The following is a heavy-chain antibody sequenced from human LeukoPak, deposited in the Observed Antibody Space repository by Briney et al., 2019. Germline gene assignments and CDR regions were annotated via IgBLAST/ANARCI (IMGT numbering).Heavy chain of an antibody. J-gene: IGHJ4*02. CDR2: ISYDGSNK. Sequence: GGSLRLSCAASGFTFSSYAMHWVRQAPGKGLEWVAVISYDGSNKYYADSVKGRFTISRDNSKNTLYLQMNSLRAEDTAVYYCARARGNNYGFFDYWGQGILVTVSS. V-gene: IGHV3-30*04. CDR1: GFTFSSYA. D-gene: IGHD3/OR15-3a*01. CDR3: ARARGNNYGFFDY.